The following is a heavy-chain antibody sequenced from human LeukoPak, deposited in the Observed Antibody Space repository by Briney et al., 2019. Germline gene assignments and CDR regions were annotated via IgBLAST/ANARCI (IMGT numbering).Heavy chain of an antibody. J-gene: IGHJ5*02. CDR2: ISGSGGST. CDR3: AKRLIAAAGGDWFDP. CDR1: GFTFSSYA. D-gene: IGHD6-13*01. V-gene: IGHV3-23*01. Sequence: GGSLRLSCAASGFTFSSYAMSWVRQAPGKGLEWVSAISGSGGSTYYADSVKGRFTISRDNSKSTLYLQMNSLRAEDTAVYYCAKRLIAAAGGDWFDPWGQGTLVTVSS.